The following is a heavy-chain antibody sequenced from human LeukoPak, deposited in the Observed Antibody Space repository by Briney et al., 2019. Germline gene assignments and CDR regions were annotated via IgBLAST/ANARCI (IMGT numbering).Heavy chain of an antibody. CDR2: ISYDGSNK. CDR3: AKVGNYDFWSGYFN. D-gene: IGHD3-3*01. CDR1: GFTFSNYA. V-gene: IGHV3-30-3*01. J-gene: IGHJ4*02. Sequence: PGGSLRLSCAASGFTFSNYAMHWVRQAPGKGLEWVAFISYDGSNKYYADSVKGRFTISRDNSKNSLYLQMNSLRTEDTAVYYCAKVGNYDFWSGYFNWGQGTLVTVSS.